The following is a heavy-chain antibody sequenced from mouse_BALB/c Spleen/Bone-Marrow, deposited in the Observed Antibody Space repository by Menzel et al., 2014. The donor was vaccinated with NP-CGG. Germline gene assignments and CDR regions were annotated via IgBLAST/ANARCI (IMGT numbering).Heavy chain of an antibody. CDR3: ARQESIYDGYYGGFTY. CDR1: GFTFSSFA. CDR2: ISSGGGYT. J-gene: IGHJ3*01. Sequence: EVQLVESGGGLVKPGRSLKLSCAASGFTFSSFAMSWVRQTPEKRLEWVATISSGGGYTYYPDSVKGRFTISRDNAKNSLYLQMSSLRSEDTAMYYCARQESIYDGYYGGFTYWGQGTLVTVSA. D-gene: IGHD2-3*01. V-gene: IGHV5-9-3*01.